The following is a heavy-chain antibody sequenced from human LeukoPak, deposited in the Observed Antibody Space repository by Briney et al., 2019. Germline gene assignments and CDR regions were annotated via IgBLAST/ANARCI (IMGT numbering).Heavy chain of an antibody. D-gene: IGHD6-6*01. CDR2: ISSSSSTI. V-gene: IGHV3-48*02. CDR3: ARAYSSSSGRDAFDS. Sequence: PGGSLRLSCAASGFTFNSYNMNWVRQAPGKGLEWVSYISSSSSTIYYEDSVKGRFTISRDSAKTSLFLQMNSLRDEDTAVYYCARAYSSSSGRDAFDSWGLGTLVTVFS. CDR1: GFTFNSYN. J-gene: IGHJ3*02.